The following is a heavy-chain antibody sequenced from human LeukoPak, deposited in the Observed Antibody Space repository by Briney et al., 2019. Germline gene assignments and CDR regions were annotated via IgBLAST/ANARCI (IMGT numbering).Heavy chain of an antibody. CDR3: SSCSGGSCLSGFDP. D-gene: IGHD2-15*01. Sequence: SETLSLTCTVSGGSISSGSYYWSWIRQPAGKGLEWIGRIYTSGSTNYNPFLKSRVTISVDTSKNQFSLKLSSVTAADTAVYYCSSCSGGSCLSGFDPWGQGTLVTVSS. J-gene: IGHJ5*02. V-gene: IGHV4-61*02. CDR1: GGSISSGSYY. CDR2: IYTSGST.